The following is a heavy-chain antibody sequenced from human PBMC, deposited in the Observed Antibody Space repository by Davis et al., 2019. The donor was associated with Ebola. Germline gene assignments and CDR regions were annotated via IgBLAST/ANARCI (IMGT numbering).Heavy chain of an antibody. J-gene: IGHJ5*02. D-gene: IGHD3-22*01. Sequence: GGSLRLSCAASGFTFSSYGMHWVRQAPGKGLEWVAVIWYDGSNKYYADSVKGRFTVSRENSQNTLYLQLNNLRPEDTAIYFCARERHSSGRAGCFDPWGQGTLVTVSS. V-gene: IGHV3-33*01. CDR3: ARERHSSGRAGCFDP. CDR2: IWYDGSNK. CDR1: GFTFSSYG.